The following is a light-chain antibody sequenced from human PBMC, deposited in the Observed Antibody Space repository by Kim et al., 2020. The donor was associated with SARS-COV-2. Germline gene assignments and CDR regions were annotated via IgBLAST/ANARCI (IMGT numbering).Light chain of an antibody. CDR3: QQYNTWPMYT. J-gene: IGKJ2*01. Sequence: VCTGQRSTLACRASQSVVNNIAWYRQTAGQPPRLLIHGAATRAPGVPDRFSGSGSGTEFSLTISSLQSEDSAVYYCQQYNTWPMYTFGQGTKLEI. CDR2: GAA. V-gene: IGKV3-15*01. CDR1: QSVVNN.